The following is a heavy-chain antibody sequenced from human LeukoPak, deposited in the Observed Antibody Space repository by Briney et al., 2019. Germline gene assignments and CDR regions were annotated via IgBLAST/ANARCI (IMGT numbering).Heavy chain of an antibody. CDR2: FDPEDGET. CDR1: GYTLTELS. D-gene: IGHD3-22*01. V-gene: IGHV1-24*01. CDR3: ATDLPYYYDSSGCPYYYYYGMDV. Sequence: GASVKVSCKVSGYTLTELSMHWVRQAPGKGLEWMGGFDPEDGETIYAQKFQGRVTMTEDTSTDTAYMELSSLRSEDTAVYYCATDLPYYYDSSGCPYYYYYGMDVWGQGTTVTVSS. J-gene: IGHJ6*02.